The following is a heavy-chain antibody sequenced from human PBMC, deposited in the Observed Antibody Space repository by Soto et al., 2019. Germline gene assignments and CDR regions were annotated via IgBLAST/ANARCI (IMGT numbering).Heavy chain of an antibody. CDR3: EKDAKILDWLPTSYYYDF. V-gene: IGHV3-23*01. J-gene: IGHJ4*02. CDR2: ISRSGNST. D-gene: IGHD3-9*01. Sequence: EVQVLDSGGGLAQPGGSLRLSCAASGFSFSSHAMSWVRQSPGKGLELVSSISRSGNSTYSADSVRGRFTISRDNSKNTLYLQMHSLRAEDPAVYYCEKDAKILDWLPTSYYYDFWGQGTLVTVSS. CDR1: GFSFSSHA.